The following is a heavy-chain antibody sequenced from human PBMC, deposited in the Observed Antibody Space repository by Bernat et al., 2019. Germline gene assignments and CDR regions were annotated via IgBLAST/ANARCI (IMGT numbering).Heavy chain of an antibody. J-gene: IGHJ6*02. CDR2: MYYSVTT. D-gene: IGHD3-22*01. CDR3: ARVGGYPLFSGMDV. CDR1: GGSISSYY. V-gene: IGHV4-59*01. Sequence: QVQLEESGPGLVKPSETLSLTCTVSGGSISSYYWSWIRQSPGKGLEWIGYMYYSVTTNYNPSLKSRVIISVDTSKNQFSLKLSSVTAADTAVYYCARVGGYPLFSGMDVWGQGTTVTVSS.